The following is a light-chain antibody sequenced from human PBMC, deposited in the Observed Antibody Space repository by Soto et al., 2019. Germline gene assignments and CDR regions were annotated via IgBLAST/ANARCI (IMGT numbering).Light chain of an antibody. J-gene: IGLJ3*02. V-gene: IGLV3-9*01. CDR2: RDR. CDR3: QVWDSSTAWV. Sequence: SYELTQPLSVSVAPGQTARITCGGNNIGSKNVHWYQQKPGQAPVLVIYRDRNRPSGIPERFSGSNSGNTATLTISRGQAGDVADYYCQVWDSSTAWVFGGGPKLTVL. CDR1: NIGSKN.